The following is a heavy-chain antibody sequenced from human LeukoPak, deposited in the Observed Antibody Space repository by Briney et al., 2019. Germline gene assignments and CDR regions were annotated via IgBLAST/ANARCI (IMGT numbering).Heavy chain of an antibody. CDR2: INHSGST. CDR1: GGSFSGYY. V-gene: IGHV4-34*01. CDR3: ARGRRRYYYDSSGYYAEYFQH. Sequence: SGTLSLTCAVYGGSFSGYYWSWIRQPPGKGLEWIGEINHSGSTNYNPSLKSRVTISVDTSKNQFSLKLSSVTAADTAVYYCARGRRRYYYDSSGYYAEYFQHWGQGTLVTVSS. D-gene: IGHD3-22*01. J-gene: IGHJ1*01.